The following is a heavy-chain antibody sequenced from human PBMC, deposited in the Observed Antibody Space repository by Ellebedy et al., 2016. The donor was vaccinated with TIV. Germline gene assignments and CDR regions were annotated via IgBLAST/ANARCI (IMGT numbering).Heavy chain of an antibody. CDR1: GFTFSSYA. D-gene: IGHD3-10*01. V-gene: IGHV3-30-3*01. Sequence: GGSLRLXCAASGFTFSSYAMHWVRQAPGKGLEWVAVISYDGSNKYYADSVKGRFTISRDNSKNTLYLQMNSLRAEDTAVYYCAKTYYYGSGNYRYGMDVWGQGTTVTVSS. CDR3: AKTYYYGSGNYRYGMDV. CDR2: ISYDGSNK. J-gene: IGHJ6*02.